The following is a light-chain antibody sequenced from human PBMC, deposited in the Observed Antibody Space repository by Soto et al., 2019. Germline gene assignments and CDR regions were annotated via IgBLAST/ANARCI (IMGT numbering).Light chain of an antibody. CDR3: SSYTSSSTYV. V-gene: IGLV2-14*03. J-gene: IGLJ1*01. CDR2: DVS. CDR1: SSEVGGYDY. Sequence: QSALTQPASVSWSPGQSIAISCTGTSSEVGGYDYVSWYQKHPSKTKKLKNYDVSNRPSGVSNRFSGSKSDNTVSLTISGLQAEDEADYYCSSYTSSSTYVFGTGTKVTVL.